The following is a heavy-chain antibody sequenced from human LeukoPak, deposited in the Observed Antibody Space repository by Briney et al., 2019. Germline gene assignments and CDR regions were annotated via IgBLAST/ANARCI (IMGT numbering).Heavy chain of an antibody. Sequence: ATVKVSCKASGYTFTGYYMHWVRQAPGQGLEWMGWINPNSGGTNYAQKFQGRVTMTRDTSISTAYMELSRLRSDDTAVYYCARGAYYYDSSGYYYKARFFDYWGQGTLVTVSS. D-gene: IGHD3-22*01. CDR2: INPNSGGT. J-gene: IGHJ4*02. CDR1: GYTFTGYY. CDR3: ARGAYYYDSSGYYYKARFFDY. V-gene: IGHV1-2*02.